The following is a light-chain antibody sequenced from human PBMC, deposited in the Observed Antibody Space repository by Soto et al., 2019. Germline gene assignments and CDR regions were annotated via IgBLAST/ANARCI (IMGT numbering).Light chain of an antibody. V-gene: IGKV1-5*01. J-gene: IGKJ2*01. CDR3: QQYNRYSPT. CDR1: QSISSW. CDR2: DAS. Sequence: DIQMTQSPSTLSASVGDRVTITCRASQSISSWLAWYQQKPGKAPKLLIYDASSLESGVPSRFSGSGSGTEFPLTISSLQPDDFATYYCQQYNRYSPTFGQGTKLEIK.